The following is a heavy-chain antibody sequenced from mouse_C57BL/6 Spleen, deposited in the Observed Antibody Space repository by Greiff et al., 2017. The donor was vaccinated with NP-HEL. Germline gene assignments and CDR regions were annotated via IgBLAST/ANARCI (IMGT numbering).Heavy chain of an antibody. J-gene: IGHJ3*01. CDR1: GYSITSGYY. CDR2: ISYDGSN. V-gene: IGHV3-6*01. Sequence: EVKLEESGPGLVKPSQSLSLTCSVTGYSITSGYYWNWLRQFPGNKLEWMGYISYDGSNNYNPSLKNRISITRDTSKNQFFLKLNSVTTEDTATYYCARGGTPTGFAYWGQGTLVTVSA. CDR3: ARGGTPTGFAY. D-gene: IGHD2-14*01.